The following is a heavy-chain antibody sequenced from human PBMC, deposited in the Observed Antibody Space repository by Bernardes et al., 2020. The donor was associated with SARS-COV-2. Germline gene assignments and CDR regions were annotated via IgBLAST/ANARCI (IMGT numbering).Heavy chain of an antibody. D-gene: IGHD1-26*01. CDR1: GGSISNYF. CDR2: ISYSGST. CDR3: ARGGLNWFDP. Sequence: SETLSLTCTVSGGSISNYFWSWIRQPPGKGLEWIGYISYSGSTNYNPSLKSRVTISVDTSKNQFSLKLSSVTAADTAMYYCARGGLNWFDPWGQGTLVTVSS. V-gene: IGHV4-59*01. J-gene: IGHJ5*02.